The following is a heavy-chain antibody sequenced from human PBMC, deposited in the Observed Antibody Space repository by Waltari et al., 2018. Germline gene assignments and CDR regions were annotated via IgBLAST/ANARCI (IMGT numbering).Heavy chain of an antibody. CDR3: ARHKHYDSSGSPVGEYYFDY. Sequence: QLQLQESGPGLVKPSETLSLTCTVSGGSISSSSYYWGWIRQPPGKGREWIGSIYYSGSTHYNPSLKSRVTIAVDTSKNQFSLKLSSVTAADTAVYYCARHKHYDSSGSPVGEYYFDYWGQGTLVTVSS. J-gene: IGHJ4*02. V-gene: IGHV4-39*01. CDR2: IYYSGST. D-gene: IGHD3-22*01. CDR1: GGSISSSSYY.